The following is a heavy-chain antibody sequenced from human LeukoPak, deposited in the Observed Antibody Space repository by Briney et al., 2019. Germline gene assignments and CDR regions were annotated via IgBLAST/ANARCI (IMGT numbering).Heavy chain of an antibody. CDR1: GGSISSGGYS. CDR3: ARSDYGSGSNYFDY. Sequence: PSETLSLTCAVSGGSISSGGYSWSWIRQPPGKGLGWIGYIYHSGSTYYNPSLKSRVTISVDRSKNQFSLKLSSVTAADTAVYYCARSDYGSGSNYFDYWGQGTLVTVSS. CDR2: IYHSGST. J-gene: IGHJ4*02. V-gene: IGHV4-30-2*01. D-gene: IGHD3-10*01.